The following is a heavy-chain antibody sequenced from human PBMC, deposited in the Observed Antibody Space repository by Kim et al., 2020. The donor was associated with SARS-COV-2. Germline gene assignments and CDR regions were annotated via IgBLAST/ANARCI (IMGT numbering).Heavy chain of an antibody. CDR1: GFTFSSYS. CDR2: ISSSSSTI. Sequence: GGSLRLSCAASGFTFSSYSMNWVRQAPGKGLEWVSYISSSSSTIYYADSVKGRFTISRDNAKNSLYLQMNSLRDEDTAVYYCAGGSSSWFDHYYYGMDVWGQGTTVTVSS. D-gene: IGHD6-13*01. CDR3: AGGSSSWFDHYYYGMDV. V-gene: IGHV3-48*02. J-gene: IGHJ6*02.